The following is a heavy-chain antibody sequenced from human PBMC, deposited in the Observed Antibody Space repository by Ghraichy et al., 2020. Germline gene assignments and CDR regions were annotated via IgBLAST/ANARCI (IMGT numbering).Heavy chain of an antibody. J-gene: IGHJ5*02. V-gene: IGHV1-69*02. Sequence: SVKVSCKASGGTFSSYTISWVRQAPGQGLEWMGRIIPILGIANYAQKFQGRVTITADKSTSTAYMELSSLRSEDTAVYYCAGRTTVTKSTQYNWFDPWGQGTLVTVSS. D-gene: IGHD4-17*01. CDR1: GGTFSSYT. CDR3: AGRTTVTKSTQYNWFDP. CDR2: IIPILGIA.